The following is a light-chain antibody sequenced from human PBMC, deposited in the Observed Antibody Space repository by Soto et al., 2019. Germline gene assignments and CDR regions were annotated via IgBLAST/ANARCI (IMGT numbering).Light chain of an antibody. Sequence: EIVSTQSPGTLSLSPGERATLSCRASQSISGNYLAWYQQKPGQAPRLLIYGASNRATGIPERFSGSGSGTDFTLTISRLEPQDSAMYYCQQYVISVTFGQGTRLEIK. J-gene: IGKJ5*01. CDR2: GAS. V-gene: IGKV3-20*01. CDR3: QQYVISVT. CDR1: QSISGNY.